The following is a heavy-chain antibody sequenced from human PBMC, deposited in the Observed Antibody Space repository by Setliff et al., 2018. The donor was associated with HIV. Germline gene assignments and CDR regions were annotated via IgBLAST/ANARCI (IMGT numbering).Heavy chain of an antibody. D-gene: IGHD2-15*01. Sequence: PSETLSLTCTVSGGSISGSSYYWGWIRQSPEKGLEWIGSIFHAGSTYYNPSLKSRVTLSVDTSENQYSLKLTSLIAADTAVYYCARSLAYCSGGGCSSGNYYYMGVWGKGTTVTVSS. CDR3: ARSLAYCSGGGCSSGNYYYMGV. J-gene: IGHJ6*03. CDR2: IFHAGST. V-gene: IGHV4-39*01. CDR1: GGSISGSSYY.